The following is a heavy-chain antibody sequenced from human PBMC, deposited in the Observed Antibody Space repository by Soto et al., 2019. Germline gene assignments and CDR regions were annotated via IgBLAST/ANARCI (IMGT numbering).Heavy chain of an antibody. J-gene: IGHJ6*03. CDR2: IKQDGSEK. D-gene: IGHD2-21*01. V-gene: IGHV3-7*01. CDR1: GFTFSSYW. CDR3: ARGLFYYYYYYMDV. Sequence: EVQLVESGGGLVQPEGSLRLSCAASGFTFSSYWMSWVRQAPGKGLEWVANIKQDGSEKYYVDSVKGRFTISRDNAKNSLYLQINSLRAEDTAVYYCARGLFYYYYYYMDVWGKGTTVTVSS.